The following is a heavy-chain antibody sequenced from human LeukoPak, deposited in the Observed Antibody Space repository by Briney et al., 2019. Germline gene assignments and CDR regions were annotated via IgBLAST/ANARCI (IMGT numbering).Heavy chain of an antibody. CDR1: GFTVSSNY. D-gene: IGHD7-27*01. CDR2: IYSGGST. V-gene: IGHV3-66*02. Sequence: GGSLRLSCAASGFTVSSNYMSWVRQAPGKGLEWVSVIYSGGSTYYADSVKGRFTISRDNSKNTLYLQMNSLRAEDTAVYYCASDEANLGDFYIWGQGTMVIVSS. CDR3: ASDEANLGDFYI. J-gene: IGHJ3*02.